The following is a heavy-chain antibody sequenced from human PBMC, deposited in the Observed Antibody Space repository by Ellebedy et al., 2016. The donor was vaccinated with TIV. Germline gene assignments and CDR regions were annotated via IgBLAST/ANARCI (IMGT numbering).Heavy chain of an antibody. CDR3: ARGWDSSGWPDY. CDR1: GYTFASYE. J-gene: IGHJ4*02. D-gene: IGHD6-19*01. Sequence: ASVKVSXKASGYTFASYEISWVRQATGQGLEWMGLINPGSGHTVYAQRFQGRLTMTRGTSISTAYMEVSGLRSDDTAVYYCARGWDSSGWPDYWGQGTLVTVSS. CDR2: INPGSGHT. V-gene: IGHV1-8*01.